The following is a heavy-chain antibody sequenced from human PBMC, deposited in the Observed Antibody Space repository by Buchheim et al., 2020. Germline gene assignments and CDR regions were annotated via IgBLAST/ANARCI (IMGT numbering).Heavy chain of an antibody. J-gene: IGHJ5*02. CDR3: TTGVGGHDSSGYSGWENWFDP. V-gene: IGHV3-15*07. D-gene: IGHD3-22*01. CDR2: IKSKTDGGTT. Sequence: EVQLVESGGGLVKPGGSLRLSCAASGFTFSNAWMNWVRQAPGKGLEWVGRIKSKTDGGTTDYAAPVKGRFTISRDDSKNTLYLQMNSLKTEDTAVYYCTTGVGGHDSSGYSGWENWFDPWGQGTL. CDR1: GFTFSNAW.